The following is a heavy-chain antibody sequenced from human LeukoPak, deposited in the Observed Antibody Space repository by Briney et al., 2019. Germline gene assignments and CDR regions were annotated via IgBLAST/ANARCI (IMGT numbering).Heavy chain of an antibody. D-gene: IGHD2-15*01. Sequence: SETLSLTCDVYRGSFSGYYWNWIRQPPGKGLEWIGEINHSGSTNYNPSLKSRVTLSVDTSKNQFSLKLSSVTAADTAVYYCARETKDIVVVVAAYAFDYWGQGTLVTVSS. CDR1: RGSFSGYY. V-gene: IGHV4-34*01. CDR3: ARETKDIVVVVAAYAFDY. CDR2: INHSGST. J-gene: IGHJ4*02.